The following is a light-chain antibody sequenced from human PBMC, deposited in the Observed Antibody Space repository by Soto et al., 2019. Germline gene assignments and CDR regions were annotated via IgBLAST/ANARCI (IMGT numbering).Light chain of an antibody. CDR1: GSNTGNNF. CDR2: DTN. Sequence: QSVLTQPPSVSAAPGQKVTISCSGGGSNTGNNFVSWYQQFPQTAPKLLIYDTNKRPSGIPDRFSGSKSGTAATLDIARLQTADEADYYCGVWDSAPSLRLFGGGTQLTVL. CDR3: GVWDSAPSLRL. J-gene: IGLJ3*02. V-gene: IGLV1-51*01.